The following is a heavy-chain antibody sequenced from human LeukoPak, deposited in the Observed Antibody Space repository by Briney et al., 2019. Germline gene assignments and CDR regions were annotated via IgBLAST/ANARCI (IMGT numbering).Heavy chain of an antibody. V-gene: IGHV4-30-4*08. Sequence: SETLSLTCSGSGDSINSGDHYWSWIRQLPGKGLEYIPYIYNSDSAYYNPSLKSRVSISLDTSKNQFSLQLSSVTAADTAVYYYATYHQWTNGNGLDVWGQGTTVTVSS. CDR3: ATYHQWTNGNGLDV. J-gene: IGHJ6*02. D-gene: IGHD2-8*01. CDR2: IYNSDSA. CDR1: GDSINSGDHY.